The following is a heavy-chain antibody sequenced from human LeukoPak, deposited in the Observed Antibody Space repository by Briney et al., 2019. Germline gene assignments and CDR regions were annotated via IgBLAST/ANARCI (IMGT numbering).Heavy chain of an antibody. D-gene: IGHD4-11*01. V-gene: IGHV1-2*02. CDR1: GYTFTGYY. Sequence: ASVKVSCKASGYTFTGYYMHWVRQAPGQGLEWMGWINPNSGGTNYAQKFQGRVTMTRDTSISTAYMELSRLRSDDTAVYYCARDRRTTVTFYYYGMDVWGQGTTVTVSS. J-gene: IGHJ6*02. CDR3: ARDRRTTVTFYYYGMDV. CDR2: INPNSGGT.